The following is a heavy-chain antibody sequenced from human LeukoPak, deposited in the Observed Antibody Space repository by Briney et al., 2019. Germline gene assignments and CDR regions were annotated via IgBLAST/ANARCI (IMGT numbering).Heavy chain of an antibody. CDR1: EFTFSNYG. CDR2: IRYDGTNK. Sequence: AGGSLRLSCAASEFTFSNYGMHWVRQAPGKGLEWVAFIRYDGTNKYYADSVKGRFTISRDNSKNTLYLKMNSLRGEDTAVYYCARYRYCSGGSCYSPFDYWGQGTLVTVSS. D-gene: IGHD2-15*01. CDR3: ARYRYCSGGSCYSPFDY. J-gene: IGHJ4*02. V-gene: IGHV3-30*02.